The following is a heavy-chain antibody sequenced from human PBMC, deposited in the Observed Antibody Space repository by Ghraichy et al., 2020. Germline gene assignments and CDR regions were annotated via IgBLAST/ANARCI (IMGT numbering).Heavy chain of an antibody. J-gene: IGHJ5*02. D-gene: IGHD5-24*01. V-gene: IGHV4-34*01. CDR2: INRSGSA. CDR3: ARNQLQNRFDP. CDR1: GGSFSTYY. Sequence: SETLSLTCVVYGGSFSTYYWSWIRQSPGQGLEWIGEINRSGSANYNPSLKSRVSISVDTSKTQFSLKLSSGTAADTAVYYCARNQLQNRFDPWGQGTLVTVSS.